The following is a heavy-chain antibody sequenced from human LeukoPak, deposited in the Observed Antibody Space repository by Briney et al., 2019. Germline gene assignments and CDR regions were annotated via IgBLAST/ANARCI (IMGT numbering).Heavy chain of an antibody. J-gene: IGHJ3*02. CDR3: ARGSASPAAIPFDI. D-gene: IGHD2-2*02. CDR2: VFHTGST. V-gene: IGHV4-59*08. CDR1: TDSTERYY. Sequence: SETLSLTCGVSTDSTERYYWNWIRQPPGKGLEWIGYVFHTGSTNSNPSLKGRVTLSVDTWRNQVSLKLTAVTAADTAVYYCARGSASPAAIPFDIWGQGTVVTVSS.